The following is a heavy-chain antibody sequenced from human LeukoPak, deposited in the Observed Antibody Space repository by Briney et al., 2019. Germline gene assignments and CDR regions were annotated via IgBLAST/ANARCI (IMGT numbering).Heavy chain of an antibody. J-gene: IGHJ6*02. D-gene: IGHD3-10*01. CDR1: GYSFTSYW. CDR2: IYPGDSDT. V-gene: IGHV5-51*01. CDR3: ARHEGSTYYYYGMDV. Sequence: GESLKISCKGSGYSFTSYWIGWVRQAPGKGLEWMGIIYPGDSDTRYSPSFQGQVTISADKSISTAYLQWSSLKASDTAMYYCARHEGSTYYYYGMDVWGQGTTVTVSS.